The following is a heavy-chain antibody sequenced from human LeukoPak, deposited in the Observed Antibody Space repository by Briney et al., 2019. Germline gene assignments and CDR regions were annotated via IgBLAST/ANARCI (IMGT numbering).Heavy chain of an antibody. Sequence: PSETLSLTCTVSGDSVNTASYYWGWIRQPPGKGLEWIGSIYFSGNTYYNWSLKSRVTISIDTSKNQFSLNLSSVTAADTAVYYCARQGAHYYDSTKFTFEYWGQGTLVSVSS. CDR1: GDSVNTASYY. CDR2: IYFSGNT. J-gene: IGHJ4*02. CDR3: ARQGAHYYDSTKFTFEY. V-gene: IGHV4-39*01. D-gene: IGHD3-22*01.